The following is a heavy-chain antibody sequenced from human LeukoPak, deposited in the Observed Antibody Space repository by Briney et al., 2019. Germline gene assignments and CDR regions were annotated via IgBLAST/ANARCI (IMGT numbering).Heavy chain of an antibody. J-gene: IGHJ4*02. CDR3: ARVIEHYDILTGYYRPYYFDY. CDR1: GGSIRSYY. D-gene: IGHD3-9*01. Sequence: SETLSLTCTVSGGSIRSYYWSWIRQPPGKGLEWIGYIYYSGSTNYNPSLKSRVTISVDTSKNQFSLKLSSVTAADTAVYYCARVIEHYDILTGYYRPYYFDYWGQGTLVTVSS. CDR2: IYYSGST. V-gene: IGHV4-59*01.